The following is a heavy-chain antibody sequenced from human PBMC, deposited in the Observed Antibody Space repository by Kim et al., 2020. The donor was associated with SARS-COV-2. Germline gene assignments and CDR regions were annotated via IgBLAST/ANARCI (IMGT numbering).Heavy chain of an antibody. CDR3: VRGGRLVLGVDY. Sequence: TYDNPSLKSQVAISVDTTKNQFSRGLSSVTAADTAVYYCVRGGRLVLGVDYWGQGTLVSVSS. CDR2: T. D-gene: IGHD2-21*01. V-gene: IGHV4-34*01. J-gene: IGHJ4*02.